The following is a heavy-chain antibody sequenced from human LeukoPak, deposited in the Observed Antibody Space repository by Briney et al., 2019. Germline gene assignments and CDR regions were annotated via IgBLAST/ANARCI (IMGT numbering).Heavy chain of an antibody. V-gene: IGHV3-7*01. CDR2: IDLHGSGK. CDR1: GFSISRYW. Sequence: GGSLRLSCAASGFSISRYWMTWVRRAPGKGLEWVANIDLHGSGKFYVDSVKGRFTVSRDNPENTLYLQMNSLRAEDTAVYYCARDPGAGNDYWGQGNLVIVSS. J-gene: IGHJ4*02. CDR3: ARDPGAGNDY. D-gene: IGHD1-1*01.